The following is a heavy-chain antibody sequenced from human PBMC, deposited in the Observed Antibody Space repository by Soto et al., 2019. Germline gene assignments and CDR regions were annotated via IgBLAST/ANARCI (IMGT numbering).Heavy chain of an antibody. CDR2: ISYDGNNK. J-gene: IGHJ4*02. CDR3: AKAWEEQLWGSYRSPFDY. CDR1: GFTFSIFG. V-gene: IGHV3-30*18. Sequence: QVQLVESGGGVVQPGGSLRLSCAASGFTFSIFGMHWVRQAPGKGLEWVTVISYDGNNKYYIDSVKGRFTISRDNSRNTLYLQMNSLRTEDTAVYYCAKAWEEQLWGSYRSPFDYWGQGALVTVSS. D-gene: IGHD3-16*02.